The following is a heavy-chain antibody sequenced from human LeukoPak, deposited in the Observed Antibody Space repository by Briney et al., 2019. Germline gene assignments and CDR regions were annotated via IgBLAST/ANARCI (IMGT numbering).Heavy chain of an antibody. V-gene: IGHV3-23*01. CDR3: AKVYGSGSYSFDY. Sequence: GGSLRLSCAASRFTFSRYAMSWVRQAPGKGLEWVSAISGSGGSTYYADSVKGRFTISRDNSKNTLYLQMNSLRAEDTAVYYCAKVYGSGSYSFDYWGQGTLVTVSS. CDR1: RFTFSRYA. J-gene: IGHJ4*02. D-gene: IGHD3-10*01. CDR2: ISGSGGST.